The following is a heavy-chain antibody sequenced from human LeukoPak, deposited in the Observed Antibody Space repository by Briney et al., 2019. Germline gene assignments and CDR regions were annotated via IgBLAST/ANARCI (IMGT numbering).Heavy chain of an antibody. J-gene: IGHJ6*04. V-gene: IGHV3-48*03. D-gene: IGHD3-10*02. Sequence: SGGSLRLSCVASGFTFSSYEMNWVRQAPGKGLEWVSYISSSGRTRYYADSVKGRFTISRDNAKNSLYLQMNSLRAEDTAVYYCAELGITMIGGVWGKGTTVTISS. CDR2: ISSSGRTR. CDR3: AELGITMIGGV. CDR1: GFTFSSYE.